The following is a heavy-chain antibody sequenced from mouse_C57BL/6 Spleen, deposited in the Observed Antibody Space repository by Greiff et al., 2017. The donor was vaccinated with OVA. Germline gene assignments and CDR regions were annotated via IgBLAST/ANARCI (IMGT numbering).Heavy chain of an antibody. CDR1: GYTFTDYN. J-gene: IGHJ4*01. V-gene: IGHV1-18*01. CDR3: AREDSSGYVSMDY. CDR2: INPNNGGT. D-gene: IGHD3-2*02. Sequence: VQLQQSGPELVKPGASVKIPCKASGYTFTDYNMDWVKQSHGKSLEWIGDINPNNGGTIYNQKFKGKATLTVDKSSSTAYMELRSLTSEDTAVYYCAREDSSGYVSMDYWGQGTSVTVSS.